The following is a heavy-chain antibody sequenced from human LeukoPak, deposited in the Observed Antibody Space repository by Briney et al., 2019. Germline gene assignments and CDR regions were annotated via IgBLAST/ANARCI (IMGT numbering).Heavy chain of an antibody. Sequence: ASVKVSCKASGYTFTGYYMHWVRQAPGQGLEWMGWINPNSSGTNYAQKFQGRVTMTRDTSISTAYMELSRLRSDDTAVYYCASLGYSSGYFDYWGQGTLVTVSS. CDR1: GYTFTGYY. J-gene: IGHJ4*02. CDR2: INPNSSGT. V-gene: IGHV1-2*02. CDR3: ASLGYSSGYFDY. D-gene: IGHD6-19*01.